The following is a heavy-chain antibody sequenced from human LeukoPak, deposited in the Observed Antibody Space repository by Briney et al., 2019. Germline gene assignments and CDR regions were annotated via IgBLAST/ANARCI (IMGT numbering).Heavy chain of an antibody. CDR2: ISSSSSYI. J-gene: IGHJ4*02. CDR3: AKAGAVVVVAAKYFDY. V-gene: IGHV3-21*04. D-gene: IGHD2-15*01. Sequence: GGSLRLSCAASGFTFSSYWMSWVRQTPGKGLEWVSSISSSSSYIYYADSVKGRFTISRDNSKNTLYLQMNSLRAEDTAVYYCAKAGAVVVVAAKYFDYWGQGTLVTVSS. CDR1: GFTFSSYW.